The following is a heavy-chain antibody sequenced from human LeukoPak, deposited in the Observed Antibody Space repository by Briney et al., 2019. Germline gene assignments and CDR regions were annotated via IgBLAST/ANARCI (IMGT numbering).Heavy chain of an antibody. CDR1: GFTFSSYW. CDR2: INTDGSST. D-gene: IGHD3-22*01. J-gene: IGHJ4*02. CDR3: ATRAYYYYDSSGYYFDY. V-gene: IGHV3-74*01. Sequence: GGSLRLSCAASGFTFSSYWMHWVRQAPGKGLVWVSRINTDGSSTTCADSVKGRFTISRDNARNTLYLQMNSLRAEDTAVYYCATRAYYYYDSSGYYFDYWGQGTLVTVSS.